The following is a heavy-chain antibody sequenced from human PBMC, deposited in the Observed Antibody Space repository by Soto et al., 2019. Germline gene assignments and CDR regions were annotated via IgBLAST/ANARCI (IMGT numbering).Heavy chain of an antibody. CDR2: ISANNGNT. J-gene: IGHJ4*02. CDR1: GYTFTSYG. Sequence: QVQLVQSGAEVKKPGASVKVSCKASGYTFTSYGISWVRQTPGQGLEWMGWISANNGNTNYAEKIQGRVTMTTDTSPSTAHMELRSLRSDDSAVYYCAKDYRDYFLFTLHYWGQGTLVTVSS. D-gene: IGHD4-17*01. V-gene: IGHV1-18*01. CDR3: AKDYRDYFLFTLHY.